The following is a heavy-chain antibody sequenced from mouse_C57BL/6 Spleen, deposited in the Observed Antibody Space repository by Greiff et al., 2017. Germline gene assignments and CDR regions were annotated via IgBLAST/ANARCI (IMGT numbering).Heavy chain of an antibody. J-gene: IGHJ1*03. D-gene: IGHD4-1*01. V-gene: IGHV1-63*01. CDR1: GYTFTNYW. Sequence: QVQLQQSGAELVRPGTSVKMSCKASGYTFTNYWIGWAKQRPGHGLEWIGDIYPGGGYTNYNEKFKGKATLTADKSSSTAYMQFSRLTSEDSAIYYCARVLGDWYFDVWGTGTTVTVSS. CDR2: IYPGGGYT. CDR3: ARVLGDWYFDV.